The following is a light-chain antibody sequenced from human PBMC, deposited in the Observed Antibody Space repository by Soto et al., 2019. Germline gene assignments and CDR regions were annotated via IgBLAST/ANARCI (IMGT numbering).Light chain of an antibody. CDR1: SNDIGSYNY. J-gene: IGLJ7*01. Sequence: QSVLTQPASVSGSPGQSITLSCTGTSNDIGSYNYVSWFQQHPGKAPKLIIYEVTHRPSGISTRFSGSKSGNTASLTISGLQAEDEADYYCSSYKFSTTLRVFGGGTQLTVL. V-gene: IGLV2-14*01. CDR3: SSYKFSTTLRV. CDR2: EVT.